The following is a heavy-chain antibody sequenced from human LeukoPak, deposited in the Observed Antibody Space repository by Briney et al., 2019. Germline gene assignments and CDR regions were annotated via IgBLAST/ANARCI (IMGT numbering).Heavy chain of an antibody. D-gene: IGHD3-3*01. CDR2: IIPIFGTA. CDR3: ARDFGSGHPFDL. J-gene: IGHJ4*02. CDR1: GGTFSSYA. Sequence: SVKVSCKASGGTFSSYAISWVRQAPGQGLEWMGGIIPIFGTANYAQKFQGRVTITADESTSTAYMELSSLRSEDTAVYYCARDFGSGHPFDLWGQGTLVTVSS. V-gene: IGHV1-69*13.